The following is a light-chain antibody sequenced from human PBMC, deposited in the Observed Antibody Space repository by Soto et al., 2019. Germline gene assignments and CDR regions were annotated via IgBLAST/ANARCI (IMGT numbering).Light chain of an antibody. CDR1: QSVSSSY. CDR3: QQRSNWLFT. V-gene: IGKV3D-20*02. CDR2: DAS. Sequence: EIVLTQSPGTLSLSPGERATLSCRASQSVSSSYLAWYQQKPGQAPRLLIYDASNRATGIPARFSGSGSGTDFTLTISSLEPEDFAVYYCQQRSNWLFTFGGGTKVEIK. J-gene: IGKJ4*01.